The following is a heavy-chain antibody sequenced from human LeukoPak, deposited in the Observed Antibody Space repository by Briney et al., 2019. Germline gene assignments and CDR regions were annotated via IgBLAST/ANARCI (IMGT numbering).Heavy chain of an antibody. CDR2: INPNSGGT. CDR3: ARVARRDIVVVPAAIVWFDP. Sequence: ASVKVSCKASGYTFTGYYMHWVRQAPGQGLEWMGWINPNSGGTNYAQKFQGRVTMTRDTSISTAYMELSRLRSDDTAVYYCARVARRDIVVVPAAIVWFDPLGPGNPGHRLL. CDR1: GYTFTGYY. D-gene: IGHD2-2*01. J-gene: IGHJ5*02. V-gene: IGHV1-2*02.